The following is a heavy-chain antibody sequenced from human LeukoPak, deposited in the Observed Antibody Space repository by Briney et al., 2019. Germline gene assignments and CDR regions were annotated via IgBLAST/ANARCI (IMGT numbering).Heavy chain of an antibody. CDR2: IYSGGST. D-gene: IGHD3-10*01. CDR1: GFTVSSNY. J-gene: IGHJ4*02. V-gene: IGHV3-66*01. Sequence: GGSLRLSCAASGFTVSSNYMSWVRQAPGKGLEWVSVIYSGGSTYYADSVKGRFTISRDNSKNTLYLQMNSLKTEDTAVYYCTTDPWFGELSDYWGQGTLVTVSS. CDR3: TTDPWFGELSDY.